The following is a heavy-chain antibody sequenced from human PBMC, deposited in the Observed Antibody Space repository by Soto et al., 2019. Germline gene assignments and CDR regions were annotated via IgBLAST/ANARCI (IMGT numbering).Heavy chain of an antibody. CDR1: GFTFSSYG. V-gene: IGHV3-33*01. CDR2: IWYDGSNK. J-gene: IGHJ4*02. Sequence: PGGSLRLSCASSGFTFSSYGMHWVRQAPGKGLEWVAVIWYDGSNKYYADSVKGRSTISRDNSKNTLYLQMNSLRAEDTAVYYCERDPVPDSSSWFFDYWGQGTLVTVSS. CDR3: ERDPVPDSSSWFFDY. D-gene: IGHD6-13*01.